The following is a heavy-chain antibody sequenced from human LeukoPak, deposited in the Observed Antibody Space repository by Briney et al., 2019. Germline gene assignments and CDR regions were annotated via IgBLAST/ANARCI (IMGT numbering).Heavy chain of an antibody. D-gene: IGHD3-3*01. CDR1: GYTFTSYD. CDR3: ARGGERFLEWLLPKYNWFDP. V-gene: IGHV1-8*01. CDR2: MNPNSGNT. Sequence: ASVTVSCTASGYTFTSYDINWVRQATGQGLEWMGWMNPNSGNTGYAQKFQGRVTMTRNTSISTAYMELSSLRSEDTAVYYCARGGERFLEWLLPKYNWFDPWGQGTLVTVSS. J-gene: IGHJ5*02.